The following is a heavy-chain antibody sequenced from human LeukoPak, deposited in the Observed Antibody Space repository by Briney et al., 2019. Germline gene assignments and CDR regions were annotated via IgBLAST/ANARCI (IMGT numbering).Heavy chain of an antibody. CDR1: VFVFSRDN. CDR2: ISEAI. J-gene: IGHJ4*02. Sequence: GGSLSLFCIASVFVFSRDNMHWVRRAPGKGLEWVAHISEAIHYADSVQGRFTISRDNAKNSLYLQMSNLRAEDTAMYYCVREVGRPKTFYFDSWGRGTPVTVSS. V-gene: IGHV3-48*04. D-gene: IGHD3-16*01. CDR3: VREVGRPKTFYFDS.